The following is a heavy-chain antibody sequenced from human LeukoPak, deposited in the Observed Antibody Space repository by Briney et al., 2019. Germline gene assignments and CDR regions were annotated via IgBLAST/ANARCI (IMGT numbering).Heavy chain of an antibody. Sequence: GASVKVSFKASGYTFTGYYMHWVRQAPGQGLEWMGRINPNSGGTNYAQKFQGRVTMTRDTSISTAYMELSRLRSDDTAVYYCARYCSSTSCFEAPSASYYFDYWGQGTLVTVSS. D-gene: IGHD2-2*01. V-gene: IGHV1-2*06. J-gene: IGHJ4*02. CDR2: INPNSGGT. CDR1: GYTFTGYY. CDR3: ARYCSSTSCFEAPSASYYFDY.